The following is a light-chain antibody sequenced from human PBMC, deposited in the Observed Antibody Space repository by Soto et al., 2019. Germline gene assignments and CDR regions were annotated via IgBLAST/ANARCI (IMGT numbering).Light chain of an antibody. J-gene: IGKJ1*01. V-gene: IGKV3-20*01. Sequence: DIVLTQSPGALSLSPGERATLSCRASQSVSSSFLAWYQQKPGQAHRLLIYGASSRATSIPDWFSGSRSGTYITLTISRVEPEDFAVYSCQQDDSLPQTFGQGTKVEIK. CDR1: QSVSSSF. CDR2: GAS. CDR3: QQDDSLPQT.